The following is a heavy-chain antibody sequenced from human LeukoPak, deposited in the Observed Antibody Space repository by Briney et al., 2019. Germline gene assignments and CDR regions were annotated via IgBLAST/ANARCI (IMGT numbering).Heavy chain of an antibody. Sequence: GGSLRLFCARSGRSFSSYGMHWVRQAPGKGLEWMAFKRSDGSNKYYADSVKGRFTISRDNSKNTLYLQMNSLRAEDTAVYYCARILDSAWGELGYWGQGTLVTVSS. CDR3: ARILDSAWGELGY. CDR1: GRSFSSYG. J-gene: IGHJ4*02. V-gene: IGHV3-30*02. CDR2: KRSDGSNK. D-gene: IGHD6-19*01.